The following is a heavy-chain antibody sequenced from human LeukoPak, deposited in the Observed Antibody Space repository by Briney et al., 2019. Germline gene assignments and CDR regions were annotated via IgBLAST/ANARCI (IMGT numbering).Heavy chain of an antibody. D-gene: IGHD2-2*01. J-gene: IGHJ6*02. Sequence: ASVKVSCKASGYTFTSYYMHWVRQAPGQGLEWMGIINPSGGSTSYAQKFQGRVTMTRDTSTSTVYMELSSLRSEDTAVYYCARSHINQLLPSGMDVWGQGTTVTVSS. CDR1: GYTFTSYY. CDR2: INPSGGST. V-gene: IGHV1-46*01. CDR3: ARSHINQLLPSGMDV.